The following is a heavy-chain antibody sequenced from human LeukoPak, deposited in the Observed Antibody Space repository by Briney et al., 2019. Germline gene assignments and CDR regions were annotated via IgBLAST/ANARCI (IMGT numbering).Heavy chain of an antibody. J-gene: IGHJ5*02. V-gene: IGHV3-9*01. CDR3: ARDSAAYDFRENWFDP. D-gene: IGHD3-3*01. CDR1: GFTFDDYA. Sequence: GGSLRLSCAASGFTFDDYAMHWVRQAPGKGLEWVSGISWNSGSIGYADSVKGRFTISRDNAKNSLYLQMNSLRAEDTAVYYCARDSAAYDFRENWFDPWGQGTLVTVSS. CDR2: ISWNSGSI.